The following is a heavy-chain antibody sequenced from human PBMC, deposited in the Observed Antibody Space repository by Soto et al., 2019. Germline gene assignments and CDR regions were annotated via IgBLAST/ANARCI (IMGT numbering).Heavy chain of an antibody. Sequence: QVQLQESGPGLVKPSGTLSLTCAVSGGSISTDYWWCWDRQPQGKGLEWIGEIHHSGSTYYIQSLKSRVLMSLDKSNNQLSLKLSSVTAADTAVYYCARGFDYRWVHWGQGTLVTVSS. CDR1: GGSISTDYW. J-gene: IGHJ4*02. V-gene: IGHV4-4*02. CDR3: ARGFDYRWVH. D-gene: IGHD3-16*01. CDR2: IHHSGST.